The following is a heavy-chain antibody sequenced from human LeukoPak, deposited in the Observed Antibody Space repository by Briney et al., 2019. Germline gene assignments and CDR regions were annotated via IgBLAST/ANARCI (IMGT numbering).Heavy chain of an antibody. CDR3: ARDWYYGSGSYSGDY. V-gene: IGHV1-3*01. CDR2: INAANGNT. CDR1: GYTFSSSG. J-gene: IGHJ4*02. Sequence: ASVKVSCKASGYTFSSSGMYWVRQAPGQGLEWMGWINAANGNTEYSQRFQGRVTITRDTSASTVYMELSSLRSEDTALYYCARDWYYGSGSYSGDYWGQGTLVTVSS. D-gene: IGHD3-10*01.